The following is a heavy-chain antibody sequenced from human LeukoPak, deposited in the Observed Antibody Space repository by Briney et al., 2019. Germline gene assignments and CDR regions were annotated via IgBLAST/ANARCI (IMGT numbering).Heavy chain of an antibody. CDR3: ARQLSGGDYDYFDY. Sequence: SETLSLTCTVSGVSISSGSYYWGWIRQPPGKGLEWIGSIYYSGNTYYNPSLKSRVTISVGTSKNQFSLKLSSVTAADTAVYYCARQLSGGDYDYFDYWGQGTLVTVSS. CDR1: GVSISSGSYY. D-gene: IGHD4-17*01. CDR2: IYYSGNT. V-gene: IGHV4-39*01. J-gene: IGHJ4*02.